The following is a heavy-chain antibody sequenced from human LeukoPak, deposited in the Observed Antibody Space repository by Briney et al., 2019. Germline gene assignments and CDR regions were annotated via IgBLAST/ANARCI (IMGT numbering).Heavy chain of an antibody. CDR1: GFTSSSYA. CDR2: ISGSGGST. CDR3: AKAGDKTMTPGS. V-gene: IGHV3-23*01. Sequence: GGSLGLSCAASGFTSSSYAMTWVRQAPGKGLEWVSVISGSGGSTYYADSVKGRFTISRDNSKNTLYVQMNSLRAEDTAVYYCAKAGDKTMTPGSWGQGTLVTVSS. D-gene: IGHD4-17*01. J-gene: IGHJ5*02.